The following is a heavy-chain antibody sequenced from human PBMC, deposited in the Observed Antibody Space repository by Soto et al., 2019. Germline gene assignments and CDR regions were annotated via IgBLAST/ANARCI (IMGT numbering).Heavy chain of an antibody. Sequence: SSETLRLPCAVFGGSFRGYYWRRIRQPPGKGLEWIGEINHSGSTNYNPSLKSRVTISVDTSKNQFSLKLSSVTAADTAVYYCARPVVVPAAMRFGFGHNGGNCMDVWGKGTTVTVSS. CDR3: ARPVVVPAAMRFGFGHNGGNCMDV. V-gene: IGHV4-34*01. CDR1: GGSFRGYY. D-gene: IGHD2-2*01. J-gene: IGHJ6*03. CDR2: INHSGST.